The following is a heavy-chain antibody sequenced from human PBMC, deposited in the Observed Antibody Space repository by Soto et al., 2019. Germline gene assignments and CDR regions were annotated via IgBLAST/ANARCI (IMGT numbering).Heavy chain of an antibody. V-gene: IGHV1-3*01. Sequence: GASVKVSCKASGYTFNKYAMQWVRQAPGQRLEWMGWINAGNGNTKYSQKFQGRVTITRDTSASTAYMELSSLRSEDTAVYYCARDHAYGIPDYRGQGTLVTVSS. CDR3: ARDHAYGIPDY. CDR2: INAGNGNT. CDR1: GYTFNKYA. J-gene: IGHJ4*02. D-gene: IGHD2-21*01.